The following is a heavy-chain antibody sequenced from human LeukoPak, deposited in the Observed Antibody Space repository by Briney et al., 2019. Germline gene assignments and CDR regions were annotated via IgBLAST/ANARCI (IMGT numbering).Heavy chain of an antibody. CDR3: ARDRADYIVVVVAATSEMDY. V-gene: IGHV4-34*01. Sequence: SETLSLTCAVYGGSFSGYYWSWIRQPPGKGLEWIGEINHSGSTNYNPSLKSRVTISVDTSKNQFSLKLSSVTAADTAVYYCARDRADYIVVVVAATSEMDYWGQGTLVTVSS. D-gene: IGHD2-15*01. CDR2: INHSGST. CDR1: GGSFSGYY. J-gene: IGHJ4*02.